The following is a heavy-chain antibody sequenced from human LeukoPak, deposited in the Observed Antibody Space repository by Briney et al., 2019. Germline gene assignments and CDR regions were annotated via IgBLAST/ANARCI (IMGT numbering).Heavy chain of an antibody. CDR2: VSPYSSHT. V-gene: IGHV1-18*01. Sequence: ASVKVSCKASGYTFFTYGINWVRQAPGQGLEWVGWVSPYSSHTNYAQSLQGRVTMTTDTSTSTAYMELRSLRSDDTAVYYCASTRSGSYYYSAVYWGQGTLVTVSS. CDR1: GYTFFTYG. J-gene: IGHJ4*02. CDR3: ASTRSGSYYYSAVY. D-gene: IGHD1-26*01.